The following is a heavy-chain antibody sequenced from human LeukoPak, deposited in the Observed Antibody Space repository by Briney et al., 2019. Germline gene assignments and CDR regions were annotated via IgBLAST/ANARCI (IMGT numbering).Heavy chain of an antibody. CDR2: LWYKGTNK. Sequence: GGSLRLSCAASEFSFSSYGLHWVRRAPGKGLQWVASLWYKGTNKYHADSVNGRFTISRANSQSTLYLQMNSLRAEDTAVYYCARARNNYDSSGFSALDYWGQGTLVSVSS. CDR3: ARARNNYDSSGFSALDY. V-gene: IGHV3-33*01. J-gene: IGHJ4*02. CDR1: EFSFSSYG. D-gene: IGHD3-22*01.